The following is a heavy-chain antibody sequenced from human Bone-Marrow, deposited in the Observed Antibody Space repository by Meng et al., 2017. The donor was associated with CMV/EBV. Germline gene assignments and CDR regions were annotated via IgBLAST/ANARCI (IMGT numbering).Heavy chain of an antibody. D-gene: IGHD1-26*01. V-gene: IGHV3-30*04. CDR1: GISFSRFG. J-gene: IGHJ6*02. CDR2: ISYDGTKK. CDR3: ARSGSYFGPNPLLYYYYYYGMDV. Sequence: GESLKISCAASGISFSRFGINWVRQGPGKGLEWVSVISYDGTKKYNADSVKGRFTISRDNAKNSLYLQMNSLRAEDTAVYYCARSGSYFGPNPLLYYYYYYGMDVWGQGTTVTVSS.